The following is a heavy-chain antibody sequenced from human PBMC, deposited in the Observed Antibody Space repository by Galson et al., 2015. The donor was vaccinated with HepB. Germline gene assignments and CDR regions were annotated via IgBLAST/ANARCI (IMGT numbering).Heavy chain of an antibody. D-gene: IGHD3-10*01. CDR1: GYTFSSYW. CDR2: INQDGSSK. J-gene: IGHJ6*02. Sequence: SLRLSCAASGYTFSSYWMNWVRQAPGKGLEWVAHINQDGSSKYYVDSVTGRFTISRDNAKASVYLQLDSLRAEDTAVSYCARRISLVRGIITKPDYYYGIDVWGQGATVTVAS. CDR3: ARRISLVRGIITKPDYYYGIDV. V-gene: IGHV3-7*03.